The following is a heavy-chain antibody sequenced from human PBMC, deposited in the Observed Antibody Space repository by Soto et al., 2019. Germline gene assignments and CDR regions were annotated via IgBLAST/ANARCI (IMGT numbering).Heavy chain of an antibody. V-gene: IGHV3-21*01. J-gene: IGHJ4*02. CDR3: ARISYCSGNFYERAIDY. CDR2: ISGGSSYI. D-gene: IGHD3-10*01. CDR1: GLTFSSYS. Sequence: GGSLRLSCAISGLTFSSYSMIWVRQAPGKGLEWVSSISGGSSYIYYTDSVRGRFTISRDNAKNSLYLQMNSLRAEDTAVYSCARISYCSGNFYERAIDYWGQGTRVTVAS.